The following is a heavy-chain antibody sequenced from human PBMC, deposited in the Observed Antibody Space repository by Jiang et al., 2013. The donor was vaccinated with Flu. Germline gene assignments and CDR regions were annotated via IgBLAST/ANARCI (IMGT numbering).Heavy chain of an antibody. D-gene: IGHD6-19*01. CDR3: ARGPLGYTSGLTNWFDR. V-gene: IGHV4-38-2*01. CDR2: IYHSGTT. Sequence: LLKPSETLSLTCAVSGYSITSGYYWGWIRQPPGKGLEWIGSIYHSGTTYYSPSLKSRVTISADTSKNQLSLKLTSVTAADTAVYYCARGPLGYTSGLTNWFDRWGQGTLVTVSS. J-gene: IGHJ5*02. CDR1: GYSITSGYY.